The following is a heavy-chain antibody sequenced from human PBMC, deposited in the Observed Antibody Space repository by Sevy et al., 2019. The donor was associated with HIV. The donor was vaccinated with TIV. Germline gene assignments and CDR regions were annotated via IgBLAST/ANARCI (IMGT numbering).Heavy chain of an antibody. CDR2: ISYDGSNK. CDR3: ARDKRAVVVPAATFDY. D-gene: IGHD2-2*01. V-gene: IGHV3-30-3*01. Sequence: GGSLRLSCAASGFTFSSYAMHWVRQAPGKGLEWVALISYDGSNKYYADSVKGRFTISRDNSKNTLYLQMNSLRAEDTAVYYCARDKRAVVVPAATFDYWGQGTLVTVSS. CDR1: GFTFSSYA. J-gene: IGHJ4*02.